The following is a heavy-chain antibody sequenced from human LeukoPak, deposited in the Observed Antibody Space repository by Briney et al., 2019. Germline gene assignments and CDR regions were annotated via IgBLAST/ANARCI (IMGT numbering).Heavy chain of an antibody. V-gene: IGHV1-46*01. CDR1: GYTFTSYY. D-gene: IGHD1-1*01. J-gene: IGHJ5*02. CDR3: ARDFGYNWKANWFDP. CDR2: INLSGGST. Sequence: ASVKVSCKASGYTFTSYYIHWVRQAPGQGLEWMGMINLSGGSTSYAQKFQGRVTMTRDMSTSTVYMELSSLRSEDTAVYYCARDFGYNWKANWFDPWGQGTLVTVS.